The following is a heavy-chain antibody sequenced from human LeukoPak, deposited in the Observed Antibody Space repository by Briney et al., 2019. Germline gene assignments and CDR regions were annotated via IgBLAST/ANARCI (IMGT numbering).Heavy chain of an antibody. Sequence: PSETLSLTCTVSGGSISSYYWSWIRQPAGKGLEWIGRIYTSGSTNYNPSLKSRVTKSVGTSKNQFSLKLSSVTAADTAVFYCARENSGSYREFDYWGQGTLVTVSS. CDR3: ARENSGSYREFDY. D-gene: IGHD1-26*01. V-gene: IGHV4-4*07. CDR2: IYTSGST. CDR1: GGSISSYY. J-gene: IGHJ4*02.